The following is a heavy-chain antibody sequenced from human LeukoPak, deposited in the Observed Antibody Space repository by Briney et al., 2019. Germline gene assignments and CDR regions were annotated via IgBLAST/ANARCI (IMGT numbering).Heavy chain of an antibody. D-gene: IGHD2-8*01. V-gene: IGHV3-21*01. CDR2: ISSSSSYI. Sequence: GGSLRLSCAASGFTFSSYSMNWVRQAPGKGLEWVSSISSSSSYIYYADSVKGRFTISRDNAKNSLYLQMNSLRAEDTAVYYCARDPTMLSGGAFDIWGQGTMVTVSS. CDR3: ARDPTMLSGGAFDI. J-gene: IGHJ3*02. CDR1: GFTFSSYS.